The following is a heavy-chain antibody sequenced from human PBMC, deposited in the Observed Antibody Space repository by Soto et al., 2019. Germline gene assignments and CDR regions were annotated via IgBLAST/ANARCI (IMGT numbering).Heavy chain of an antibody. J-gene: IGHJ4*02. CDR3: AKEPRSSWYYFDY. Sequence: PGGSLRLSCAASGFTFSSYAVSWVRQAPGKGLEWVSAISGSGGSTYYADSVRGRFTISRDNSKNTLYLQMNSLRAEDTAVYYCAKEPRSSWYYFDYWGQGTLVTVSS. V-gene: IGHV3-23*01. CDR1: GFTFSSYA. CDR2: ISGSGGST. D-gene: IGHD6-13*01.